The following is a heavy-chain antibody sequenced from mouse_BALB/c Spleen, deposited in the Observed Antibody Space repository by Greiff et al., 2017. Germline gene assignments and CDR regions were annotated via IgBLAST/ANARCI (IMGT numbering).Heavy chain of an antibody. CDR2: ISYSGST. V-gene: IGHV3-2*02. D-gene: IGHD2-3*01. J-gene: IGHJ2*01. Sequence: EVKLVESGPGLVKPSQSLSLTCTVTGYSITSDYAWNWIRQFPGNKLEWMGYISYSGSTSYNPSLKSRISITRDTSKNQFFLQLNSVTTEDTATYYCARFYDGYSYYFDYWGQGTTLTVSS. CDR3: ARFYDGYSYYFDY. CDR1: GYSITSDYA.